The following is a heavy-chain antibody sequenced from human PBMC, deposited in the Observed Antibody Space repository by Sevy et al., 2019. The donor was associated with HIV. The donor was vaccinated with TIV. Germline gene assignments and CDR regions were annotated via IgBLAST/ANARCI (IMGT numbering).Heavy chain of an antibody. CDR3: ARDLGGYGGNSIDY. Sequence: ASGKVSCKASGYPFSSYGISWVRQAPGQGLEWMGWISADSGNSNYAQNLQGRVTMTTDTSTSTAYMELRSLRFDDTAVYYCARDLGGYGGNSIDYWGQGTLVTVSS. J-gene: IGHJ4*02. CDR1: GYPFSSYG. D-gene: IGHD2-21*02. CDR2: ISADSGNS. V-gene: IGHV1-18*01.